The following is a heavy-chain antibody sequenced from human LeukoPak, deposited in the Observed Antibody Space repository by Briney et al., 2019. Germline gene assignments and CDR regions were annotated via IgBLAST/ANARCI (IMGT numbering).Heavy chain of an antibody. V-gene: IGHV1-46*03. CDR1: GYTFTSYY. CDR2: INPSGGST. J-gene: IGHJ6*02. D-gene: IGHD6-13*01. CDR3: ARWGGGSSWYGYYYYGMDV. Sequence: ASVKVSCKASGYTFTSYYMHWVRQAPGQGLEWMGKINPSGGSTSYAQKFQGRVTMTRNTSISTAYMELSSLRSEDTAVYYCARWGGGSSWYGYYYYGMDVWGQGTTVTVSS.